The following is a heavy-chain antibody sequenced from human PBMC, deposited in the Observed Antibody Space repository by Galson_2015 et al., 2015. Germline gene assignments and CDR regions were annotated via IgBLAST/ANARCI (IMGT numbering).Heavy chain of an antibody. V-gene: IGHV3-48*02. CDR3: ARTAVLWFGELSYFDY. Sequence: SLRLSCAASGFAFSSYRMNWVRQAPGKGLEWVSYISSSSSTIYYADSVKGRFTISRDNAKNSLYLQMNSLRDEDTAVYYCARTAVLWFGELSYFDYWGQGTLVTVSS. J-gene: IGHJ4*02. CDR2: ISSSSSTI. D-gene: IGHD3-10*01. CDR1: GFAFSSYR.